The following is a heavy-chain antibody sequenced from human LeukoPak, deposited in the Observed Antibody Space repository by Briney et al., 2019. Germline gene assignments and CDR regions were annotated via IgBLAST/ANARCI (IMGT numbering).Heavy chain of an antibody. Sequence: SETLSLTCTVSGGSISRYYWSWLRQPPGKGLEWIGYIYYSGSTNYNPSLKSRVTISVDTSKNQFSLKLSSVTAADTAVYYCARTRTARITMVRGVIPNFDYWGQGTLVTVSS. V-gene: IGHV4-59*01. CDR2: IYYSGST. CDR3: ARTRTARITMVRGVIPNFDY. CDR1: GGSISRYY. J-gene: IGHJ4*02. D-gene: IGHD3-10*01.